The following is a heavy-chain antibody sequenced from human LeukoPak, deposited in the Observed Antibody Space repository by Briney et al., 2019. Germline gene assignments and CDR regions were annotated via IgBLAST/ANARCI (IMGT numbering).Heavy chain of an antibody. CDR2: IYYRGST. CDR1: SGSISSNY. Sequence: SETLSLTCTVSSGSISSNYWSWIRQPPGKGLEWIGYIYYRGSTYYSPSLKSRVSISIDTSNNQFSLTLNSVTAADTALYFCARRRYYDSTGYLDWGQGTLVTVSS. J-gene: IGHJ1*01. V-gene: IGHV4-59*08. D-gene: IGHD3-22*01. CDR3: ARRRYYDSTGYLD.